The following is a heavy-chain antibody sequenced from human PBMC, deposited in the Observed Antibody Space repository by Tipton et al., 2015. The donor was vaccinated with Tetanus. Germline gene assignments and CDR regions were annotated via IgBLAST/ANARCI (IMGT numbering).Heavy chain of an antibody. CDR1: GVSVMSGDYF. D-gene: IGHD1-1*01. Sequence: TLSLTCTVSGVSVMSGDYFWSWVRHLPGKGLEAIGNTQFSGGTYYDPSLKSRATISIDMSKNQFSLKLSSVTAADTAVYYCARESWNRDAFDIWGQGTMVTVSS. J-gene: IGHJ3*02. CDR3: ARESWNRDAFDI. V-gene: IGHV4-31*03. CDR2: TQFSGGT.